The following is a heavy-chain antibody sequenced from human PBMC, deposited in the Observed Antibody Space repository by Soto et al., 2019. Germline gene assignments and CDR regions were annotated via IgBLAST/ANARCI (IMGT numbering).Heavy chain of an antibody. D-gene: IGHD2-15*01. Sequence: PGESLKISCAASGFTFSSYSMNWVRQAPGKGLEWVSSISSSSSYIYYADSVKGRFTISRDNAKNSLYLQMNSLRAEDTAVYYCARDPGGVVVAANWFDPWGQGTLVTVSS. V-gene: IGHV3-21*01. CDR2: ISSSSSYI. CDR1: GFTFSSYS. CDR3: ARDPGGVVVAANWFDP. J-gene: IGHJ5*02.